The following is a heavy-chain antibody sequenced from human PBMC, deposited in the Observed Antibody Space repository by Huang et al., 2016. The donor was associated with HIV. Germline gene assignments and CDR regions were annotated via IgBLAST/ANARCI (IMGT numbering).Heavy chain of an antibody. CDR3: VRDQGRLAVGGIDNCFDP. J-gene: IGHJ5*02. CDR1: GDSVSSHY. Sequence: QVRLQESGPGLVKPSETLSLSCTVSGDSVSSHYWGWIRHPPGQGLEWIGTVYDSGTTKYNPRLKSRITISVDTSKNGFSLNITSGSAADTAMYFCVRDQGRLAVGGIDNCFDPWGQGALVTVSS. V-gene: IGHV4-59*02. D-gene: IGHD6-19*01. CDR2: VYDSGTT.